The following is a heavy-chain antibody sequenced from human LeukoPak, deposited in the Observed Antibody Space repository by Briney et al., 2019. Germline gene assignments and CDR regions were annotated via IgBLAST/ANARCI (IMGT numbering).Heavy chain of an antibody. CDR3: AKGLHYSDGSGCPS. V-gene: IGHV3-21*01. CDR2: ISSSSSYI. J-gene: IGHJ4*02. CDR1: GFTFSSYS. D-gene: IGHD3-22*01. Sequence: GGSLRLSCAASGFTFSSYSMNWVRQAPGKGLEWVSSISSSSSYIYYADSVKGRFTISRDNSKNTLYLQMSSLRAEDTAVYYCAKGLHYSDGSGCPSWGQGTLVTVSS.